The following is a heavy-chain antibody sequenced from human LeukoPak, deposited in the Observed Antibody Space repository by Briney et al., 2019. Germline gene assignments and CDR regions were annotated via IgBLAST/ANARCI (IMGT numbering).Heavy chain of an antibody. CDR2: IVVGSGNT. CDR3: AADAVRGIFPLVPTN. CDR1: GFTFTSSA. Sequence: SVTVSCKASGFTFTSSAVQWVRQARGQRLEWIGWIVVGSGNTNYAQKFQERVTITRDMSTSTAYMELSSLRSEDTAVYYCAADAVRGIFPLVPTNWGQGTLVTVSS. D-gene: IGHD3-10*02. V-gene: IGHV1-58*01. J-gene: IGHJ4*02.